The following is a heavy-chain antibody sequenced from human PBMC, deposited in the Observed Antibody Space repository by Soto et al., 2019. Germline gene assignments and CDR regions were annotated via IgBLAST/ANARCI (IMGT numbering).Heavy chain of an antibody. Sequence: QVQLVESGGGVVQPGRSLRLSCAASGFIFSDYGMHWVRQAPGKGLEWVAVIWFDGNNKYYADSVKGRFTISRDNSKNPVYLQMNSLRDEDTAVYYGARDRGGGAVVPDYWGQGTLVTVSS. V-gene: IGHV3-33*01. CDR2: IWFDGNNK. D-gene: IGHD2-21*01. CDR3: ARDRGGGAVVPDY. CDR1: GFIFSDYG. J-gene: IGHJ4*02.